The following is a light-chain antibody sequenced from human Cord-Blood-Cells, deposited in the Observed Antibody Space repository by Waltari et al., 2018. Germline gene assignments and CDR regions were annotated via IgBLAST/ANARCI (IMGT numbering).Light chain of an antibody. CDR1: SLRSYY. V-gene: IGLV3-19*01. Sequence: SSELTQDPAVSVALGQTVRITCQGDSLRSYYASWYQQKPGQAPVLVIYGKTRRPSGIPDRFSGSSSGNTASLTITGAQAEDEADYYCNARDSSGNHLVFGGGTKLTVL. CDR2: GKT. J-gene: IGLJ3*02. CDR3: NARDSSGNHLV.